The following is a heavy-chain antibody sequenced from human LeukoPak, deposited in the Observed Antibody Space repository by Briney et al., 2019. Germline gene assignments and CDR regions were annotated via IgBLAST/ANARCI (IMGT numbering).Heavy chain of an antibody. CDR3: VRVGLPGGYYYYMDV. V-gene: IGHV3-48*03. Sequence: GRSLRLSCAVSGFTFSSYEMNWVRQAPGKGLEWVSYVSSSGSTVYYADSVKGRFTISRDNAENSLYLQMNSLRAEDTAVYYCVRVGLPGGYYYYMDVWGKGTTVTVSS. J-gene: IGHJ6*03. CDR2: VSSSGSTV. D-gene: IGHD3-16*01. CDR1: GFTFSSYE.